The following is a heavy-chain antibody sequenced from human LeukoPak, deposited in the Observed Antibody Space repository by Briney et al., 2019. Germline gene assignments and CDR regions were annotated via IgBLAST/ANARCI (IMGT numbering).Heavy chain of an antibody. J-gene: IGHJ6*03. CDR3: ARGKDYYYYYYMDV. V-gene: IGHV1-69*05. CDR1: GGTFISYA. D-gene: IGHD3-10*01. Sequence: SVKVSCMASGGTFISYAISWVRQAPGQGLEWMGGIIPIFGTANYVQKFQGRVTIPTDESTSTDYMELSSLKSEDTAVYYCARGKDYYYYYYMDVWGKGTTVTVSS. CDR2: IIPIFGTA.